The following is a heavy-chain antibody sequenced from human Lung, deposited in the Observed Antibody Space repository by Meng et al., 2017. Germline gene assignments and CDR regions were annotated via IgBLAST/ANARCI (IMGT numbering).Heavy chain of an antibody. CDR2: ISHSGST. D-gene: IGHD2-15*01. V-gene: IGHV4-30-2*01. CDR3: ARSGYCSGSSCYGSFDS. Sequence: QVQLQESGPGLVKPSQTLSLTCAVSGCSISSGGYSWSWIRQPPGKGLEWIGYISHSGSTYYNPSLKNRVTISVDRSKNQFSLRLTSVTAADTAVYSCARSGYCSGSSCYGSFDSWGQGTLVTVSS. J-gene: IGHJ4*02. CDR1: GCSISSGGYS.